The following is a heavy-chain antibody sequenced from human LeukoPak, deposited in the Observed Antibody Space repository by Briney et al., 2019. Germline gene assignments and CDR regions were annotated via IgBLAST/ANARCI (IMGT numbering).Heavy chain of an antibody. D-gene: IGHD2-2*01. V-gene: IGHV1-69*06. CDR1: GGTFSSYA. J-gene: IGHJ4*02. CDR3: ARKCSSTSCSYFDY. Sequence: SVKVSCKASGGTFSSYAISWVRQAPGQGLEWMGGIIPIFGTANYAQKFQGRVTITADKSTSTAYMEPSSLRSEDTAVYYCARKCSSTSCSYFDYWGQGTLVTVSS. CDR2: IIPIFGTA.